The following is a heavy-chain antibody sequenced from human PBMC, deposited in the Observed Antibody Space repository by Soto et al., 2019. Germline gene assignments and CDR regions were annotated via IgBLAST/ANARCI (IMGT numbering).Heavy chain of an antibody. CDR2: IYYSGST. CDR3: ARDRTGTGSWFDP. Sequence: QVQLQESGPGLVKPSQTLSLTCTVSGGSISSGGYYWSWIRQHPGKGLEWIGYIYYSGSTYYNPSLKSRVTISVDTSKNQFSPKLSSVTAADTAVYYCARDRTGTGSWFDPWGQGTLVTVSS. J-gene: IGHJ5*02. CDR1: GGSISSGGYY. D-gene: IGHD1-7*01. V-gene: IGHV4-31*03.